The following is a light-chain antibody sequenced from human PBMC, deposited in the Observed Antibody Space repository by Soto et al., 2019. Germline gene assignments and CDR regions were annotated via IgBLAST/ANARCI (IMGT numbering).Light chain of an antibody. V-gene: IGLV2-11*01. CDR3: CSYAGSYILVV. Sequence: QSVLTQPRSVSGSPGQSVTISCTGSSSDVGGYDFVSWYHQHPGKAPKLMLYDVTNRPSGVTDRFSGSKSGNSASLTISGRRPDDEADYYCCSYAGSYILVVVGGGTKLTVL. CDR2: DVT. J-gene: IGLJ2*01. CDR1: SSDVGGYDF.